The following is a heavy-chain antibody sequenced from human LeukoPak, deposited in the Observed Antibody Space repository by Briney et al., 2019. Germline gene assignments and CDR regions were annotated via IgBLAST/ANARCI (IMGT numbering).Heavy chain of an antibody. CDR2: ISSSGSTI. Sequence: EGSLRLSCAASGFTFSDYYMSWIRQAPGKGLEWVSYISSSGSTIYYADSVKGRFTISRDNAKNSLYLQMNSLRAEDTAVYYCATYGGLNHTPRVRYFDYWGQGTLVTVSS. J-gene: IGHJ4*02. V-gene: IGHV3-11*01. CDR3: ATYGGLNHTPRVRYFDY. CDR1: GFTFSDYY. D-gene: IGHD4-23*01.